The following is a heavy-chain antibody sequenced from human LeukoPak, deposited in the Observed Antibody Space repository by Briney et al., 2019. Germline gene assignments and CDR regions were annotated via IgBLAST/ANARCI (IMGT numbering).Heavy chain of an antibody. CDR1: GFTFSSYA. D-gene: IGHD5-18*01. V-gene: IGHV3-23*01. J-gene: IGHJ4*02. Sequence: GGSLRLSCAASGFTFSSYAMSWVRQAPGRGLEWVSAISGSGGSTYYADSVKGRFTISRDNSKNTLYLQMNSLRAEDTAVYYCAKDSTGLDTAMVNWGQGTLVTVSS. CDR2: ISGSGGST. CDR3: AKDSTGLDTAMVN.